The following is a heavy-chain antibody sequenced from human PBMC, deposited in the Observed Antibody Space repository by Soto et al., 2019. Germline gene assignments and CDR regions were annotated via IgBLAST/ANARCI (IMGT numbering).Heavy chain of an antibody. J-gene: IGHJ6*02. D-gene: IGHD3-22*01. Sequence: ASVKVSCKASGFTFTSSAVQWVRQARGQRLEWIGWIVVGSGNTNYAQKFQERVTITRDMSTSTAYMELSSLRSEDTAVYYCAAPYDSSGYRGMFRDYYYHYGMDVWGQGTTVTVSS. CDR3: AAPYDSSGYRGMFRDYYYHYGMDV. V-gene: IGHV1-58*01. CDR1: GFTFTSSA. CDR2: IVVGSGNT.